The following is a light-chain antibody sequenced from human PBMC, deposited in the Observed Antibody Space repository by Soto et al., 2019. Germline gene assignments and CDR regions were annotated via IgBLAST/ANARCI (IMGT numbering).Light chain of an antibody. CDR3: SSYAGDTTSDVV. CDR1: SSDVGSYNL. J-gene: IGLJ2*01. V-gene: IGLV2-23*01. CDR2: EGS. Sequence: SALTQPASVSGSPGQSITISCTGTSSDVGSYNLVSWYQQHPGKAPKLLIYEGSKRPSGVSNRFSGSKSGSTASLTVSGLQAEDEADYYCSSYAGDTTSDVVFGGGTKLTVL.